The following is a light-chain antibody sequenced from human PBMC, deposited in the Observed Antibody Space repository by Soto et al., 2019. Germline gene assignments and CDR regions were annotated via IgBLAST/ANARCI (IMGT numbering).Light chain of an antibody. Sequence: DIQMTQSPSSLSASVGDRVTITCQASQDISNHLNWYQQKPGKAPQVLIHEASNLETGVPSRFSGSGYGTYFTFTISSLQPEDFATYYCQHYDNLPRYTFGQGTELEIK. CDR2: EAS. J-gene: IGKJ2*01. V-gene: IGKV1-33*01. CDR1: QDISNH. CDR3: QHYDNLPRYT.